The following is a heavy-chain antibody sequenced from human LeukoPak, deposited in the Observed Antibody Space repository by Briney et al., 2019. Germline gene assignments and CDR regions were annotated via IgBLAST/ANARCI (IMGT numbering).Heavy chain of an antibody. D-gene: IGHD3-10*01. J-gene: IGHJ4*02. CDR3: AKGPRTVRFGDRHKGMFDY. CDR2: ISGGGDRI. Sequence: GGSLRLSCAASGFTFSSYEMNWVHQAPGKGLEWVSTISGGGDRIYYADSVKGRFTISRDNSKNTLYLQMNSLRAEDTAVYYCAKGPRTVRFGDRHKGMFDYWGQGTLVTVSS. CDR1: GFTFSSYE. V-gene: IGHV3-23*01.